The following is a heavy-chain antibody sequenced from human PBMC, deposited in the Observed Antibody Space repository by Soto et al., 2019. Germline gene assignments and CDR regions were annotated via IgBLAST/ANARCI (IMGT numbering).Heavy chain of an antibody. CDR3: AKGGATIFGVVKFFDY. V-gene: IGHV3-23*01. J-gene: IGHJ4*02. CDR1: GFTFSSYA. CDR2: ISGSGGST. Sequence: VQLLESGGGLVQPGGSLRLSCAASGFTFSSYAMSWVRQAPGKGLEWVSAISGSGGSTYYADSVKGRFTISRDNSKNTLYLQMNSLRAEDTAVYYCAKGGATIFGVVKFFDYWGQGTLVTVSS. D-gene: IGHD3-3*01.